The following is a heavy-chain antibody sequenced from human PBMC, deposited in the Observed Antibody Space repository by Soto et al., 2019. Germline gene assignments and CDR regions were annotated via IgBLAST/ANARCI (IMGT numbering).Heavy chain of an antibody. CDR2: IYYSGST. D-gene: IGHD6-25*01. CDR1: GGSISSGGYY. Sequence: SETLSLTCTVSGGSISSGGYYWSWIRQHPGKGLEWIGYIYYSGSTNYNPSLKSRVTISVDTSKNQFSLKLSSVTAADTAVYYCARLSEKYYYYYGMDVWGQGTTVTVSS. V-gene: IGHV4-61*08. J-gene: IGHJ6*02. CDR3: ARLSEKYYYYYGMDV.